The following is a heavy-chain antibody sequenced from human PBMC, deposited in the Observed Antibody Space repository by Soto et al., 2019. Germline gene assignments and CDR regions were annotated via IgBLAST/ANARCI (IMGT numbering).Heavy chain of an antibody. Sequence: GGSLRLSCAASGFTFSSYDMHWVRQATGKGLEWVSAIGTAGDTYYPGSGKGRFTISRENAKNSVYLQMNSLRAGDTAVYYCAIGAIAVAGPLYSYYGMDVWGQGTTVTVSS. CDR1: GFTFSSYD. J-gene: IGHJ6*02. CDR2: IGTAGDT. V-gene: IGHV3-13*01. CDR3: AIGAIAVAGPLYSYYGMDV. D-gene: IGHD6-19*01.